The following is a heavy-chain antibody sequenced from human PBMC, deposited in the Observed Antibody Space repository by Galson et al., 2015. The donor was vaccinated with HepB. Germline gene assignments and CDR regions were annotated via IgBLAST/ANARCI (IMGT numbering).Heavy chain of an antibody. Sequence: SLRLSCAASGFTFSSHAMSWVRQAPGKGLEWVSAIRDSGVTAYYRNSVKGRFAISRDNSKNTLNLQMNSLRADDTAVYYCAKERGVAADGTGGHYDYWGQGTLVTVSS. CDR2: IRDSGVTA. CDR3: AKERGVAADGTGGHYDY. V-gene: IGHV3-23*01. J-gene: IGHJ4*02. D-gene: IGHD6-13*01. CDR1: GFTFSSHA.